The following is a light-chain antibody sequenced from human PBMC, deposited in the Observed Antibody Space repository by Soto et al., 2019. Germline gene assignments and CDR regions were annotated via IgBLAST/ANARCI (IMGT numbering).Light chain of an antibody. J-gene: IGKJ4*01. CDR3: QQYGSSPLT. CDR1: QSVTSSY. CDR2: GAS. Sequence: EIVLTQSPGTLSLSPGERATLSCRASQSVTSSYLAWYQQKPGQAPRLLIYGASSRATGIPDRFSGSGSGTYFTLTISRLETEESAVYYCQQYGSSPLTFGGGTKVEIK. V-gene: IGKV3-20*01.